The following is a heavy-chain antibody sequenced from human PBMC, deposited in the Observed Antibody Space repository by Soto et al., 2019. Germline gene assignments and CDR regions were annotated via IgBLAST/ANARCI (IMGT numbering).Heavy chain of an antibody. CDR3: AKDRPRRTSGYFFDY. CDR1: GYTFTGYA. CDR2: INAGNGNT. J-gene: IGHJ4*02. D-gene: IGHD1-1*01. Sequence: ASVKVSCKASGYTFTGYAMHWVRQAPGQRLEWMGWINAGNGNTKYSQKFQGRVTITRDTSASTAYMELSSLRSEDTAVYYCAKDRPRRTSGYFFDYWGQGTPVTVSS. V-gene: IGHV1-3*01.